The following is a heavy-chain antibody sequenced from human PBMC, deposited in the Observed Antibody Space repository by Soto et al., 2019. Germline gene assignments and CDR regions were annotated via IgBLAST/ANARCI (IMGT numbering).Heavy chain of an antibody. CDR3: AGTYYYGSGSYPYYFDY. V-gene: IGHV4-59*01. J-gene: IGHJ4*02. CDR2: IYYSGST. Sequence: TSETLSLTCTVSGGSISSYYWSWIRQPPGKGLEWIGYIYYSGSTNYNPSLKSRVTISVDTSKNQFSLKLSSVTAADTAVYYCAGTYYYGSGSYPYYFDYWGQGTLVTVSS. CDR1: GGSISSYY. D-gene: IGHD3-10*01.